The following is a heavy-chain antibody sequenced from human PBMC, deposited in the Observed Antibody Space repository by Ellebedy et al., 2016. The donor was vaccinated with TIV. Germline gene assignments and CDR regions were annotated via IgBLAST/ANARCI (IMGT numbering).Heavy chain of an antibody. CDR3: ARVQLWPPSYFDY. V-gene: IGHV1-58*01. J-gene: IGHJ4*02. CDR2: IVVGSGNT. Sequence: SVKVSXKASRFTFTNSAVQWVRQARGQRLEWIGWIVVGSGNTNYAQKFQGRVTMTRDKSTSTVYMELSSLRSEDTAVYYCARVQLWPPSYFDYWGQGTLVTVSS. D-gene: IGHD5-18*01. CDR1: RFTFTNSA.